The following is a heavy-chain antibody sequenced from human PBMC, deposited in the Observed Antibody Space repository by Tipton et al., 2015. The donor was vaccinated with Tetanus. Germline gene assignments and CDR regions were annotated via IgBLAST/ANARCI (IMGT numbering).Heavy chain of an antibody. CDR1: GFTFSRYS. J-gene: IGHJ4*02. CDR3: ARAHTSNYDSSGYYGDDFDY. D-gene: IGHD3-22*01. Sequence: SLRLSCAASGFTFSRYSMNWVRQAPGKGLEWVSSISSSSSYIYYADSVKGRFTVSRDNAKNSLYLQMNSLRAADTAVYFCARAHTSNYDSSGYYGDDFDYWGQGTLVTVSS. CDR2: ISSSSSYI. V-gene: IGHV3-21*01.